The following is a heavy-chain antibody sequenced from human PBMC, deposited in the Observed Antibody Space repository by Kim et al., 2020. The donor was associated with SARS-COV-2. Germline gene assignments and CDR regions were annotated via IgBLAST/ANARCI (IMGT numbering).Heavy chain of an antibody. J-gene: IGHJ4*02. D-gene: IGHD5-12*01. CDR3: TTESLDGYNPRDY. Sequence: AAPGQGRFPSSRDDSKNTLYLQMNSLKTEDTAVYYCTTESLDGYNPRDYWGQGTLVTVSS. V-gene: IGHV3-15*01.